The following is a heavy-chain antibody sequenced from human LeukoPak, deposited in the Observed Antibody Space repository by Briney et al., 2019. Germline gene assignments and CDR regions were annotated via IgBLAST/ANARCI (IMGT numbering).Heavy chain of an antibody. D-gene: IGHD2-2*01. V-gene: IGHV3-15*07. CDR1: GFTFSNAW. CDR3: AYIVVVPAIADY. J-gene: IGHJ4*02. CDR2: IRSNSDGGTI. Sequence: PGGSLRLSCATSGFTFSNAWMNWVRQAPGKGLEWVGRIRSNSDGGTIDYAAPVKGRFALSRDDSKNTLYLQMNSLQTEDTAVYYCAYIVVVPAIADYWGQGTLVTVSS.